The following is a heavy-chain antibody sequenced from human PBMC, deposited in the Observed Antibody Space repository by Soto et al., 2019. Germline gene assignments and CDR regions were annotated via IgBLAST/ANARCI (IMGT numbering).Heavy chain of an antibody. Sequence: SQTLSLTCAISGGSVSSNTASWNWIRQSPSRGLEWLGRTYFRSKWYNGYAVSVKSRIIINPDTSNNQFSLQLNSVTPEDTAVYFCAKGDNLGPKTGYAFDPWGQGIMVTVSS. CDR2: TYFRSKWYN. CDR1: GGSVSSNTAS. J-gene: IGHJ5*02. CDR3: AKGDNLGPKTGYAFDP. V-gene: IGHV6-1*01. D-gene: IGHD5-12*01.